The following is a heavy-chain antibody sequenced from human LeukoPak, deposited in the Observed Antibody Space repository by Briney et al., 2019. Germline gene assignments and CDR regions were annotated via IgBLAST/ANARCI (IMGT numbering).Heavy chain of an antibody. CDR3: ATGYYDSSGYSYQFDP. CDR1: GYTLTELS. CDR2: FDPEDGET. V-gene: IGHV1-24*01. Sequence: GASVKVPCKVSGYTLTELSMHWVRQAPGKGLEWMGGFDPEDGETIYAQKFQGRVTMTEDTSTDTAYMELSSLRSEDTAVYYCATGYYDSSGYSYQFDPWGQGTLVTVSS. J-gene: IGHJ5*02. D-gene: IGHD3-22*01.